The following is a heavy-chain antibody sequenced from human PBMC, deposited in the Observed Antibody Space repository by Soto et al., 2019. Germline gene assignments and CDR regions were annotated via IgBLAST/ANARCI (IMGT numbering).Heavy chain of an antibody. J-gene: IGHJ4*02. D-gene: IGHD2-15*01. CDR3: ARDGYCSGGSCYSVPVFDY. V-gene: IGHV3-33*01. CDR1: GCTFISYG. Sequence: PGGSLRLSCAASGCTFISYGMHWVRQAPGKGLEWVAVIWYDGSNKYYADSVKGRFTISRDNSKNTLYLQMNSLRAEDTAVYYCARDGYCSGGSCYSVPVFDYWGQGTLVTVSS. CDR2: IWYDGSNK.